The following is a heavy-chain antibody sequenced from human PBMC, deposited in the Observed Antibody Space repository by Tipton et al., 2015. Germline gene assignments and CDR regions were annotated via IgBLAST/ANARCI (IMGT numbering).Heavy chain of an antibody. V-gene: IGHV4-61*01. J-gene: IGHJ4*02. CDR1: GGSVTSGSYY. D-gene: IGHD4-23*01. CDR3: ARARGRHGGLFDS. CDR2: ISYTDGA. Sequence: GLVKPSENLSLTCTVSGGSVTSGSYYWSWIRQPPGKGLEWIGYISYTDGAHYNPALKSRVTISVDTSKTQFSLKMSSVTASDTAVYYCARARGRHGGLFDSWGQGTLVTVSS.